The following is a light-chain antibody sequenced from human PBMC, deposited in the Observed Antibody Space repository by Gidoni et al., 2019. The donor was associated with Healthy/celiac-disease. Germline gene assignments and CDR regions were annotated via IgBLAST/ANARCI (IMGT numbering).Light chain of an antibody. CDR3: QSTDSSGTYV. J-gene: IGLJ1*01. CDR2: KDS. CDR1: ALPTQY. Sequence: SYELTQPPSVSVSPGQTARITCSGDALPTQYAYWYQQKPGQAPGVVIYKDSERPSGIPERISGSSLGKTVTFTISGVQAEDEADYYCQSTDSSGTYVFGTGTKGNGL. V-gene: IGLV3-25*03.